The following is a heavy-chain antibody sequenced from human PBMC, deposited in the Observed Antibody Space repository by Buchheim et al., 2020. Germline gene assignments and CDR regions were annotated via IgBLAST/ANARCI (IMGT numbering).Heavy chain of an antibody. CDR1: GFTFSSYG. D-gene: IGHD3-3*01. CDR2: IWFDGSNK. V-gene: IGHV3-33*01. CDR3: AREVTIFGVVTQGIDY. Sequence: QVQLVESGGGVVQPGRSLRLSCAASGFTFSSYGMHWVRQAPGKGLEWVAVIWFDGSNKYYADSLKGRFTISRDNSKNTLYMQMNSLRAEDTAVYYCAREVTIFGVVTQGIDYWGQGTL. J-gene: IGHJ4*02.